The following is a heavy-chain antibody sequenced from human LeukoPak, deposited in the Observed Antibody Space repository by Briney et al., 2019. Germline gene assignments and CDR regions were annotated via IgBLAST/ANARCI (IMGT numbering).Heavy chain of an antibody. J-gene: IGHJ5*02. CDR1: GFTFSSYA. Sequence: GGSLRLSCAAPGFTFSSYAMSWVRQAPGKGLEWVSYISSSSRATYYADSVKGRFTISRDNAKNSLYLQMNSLTDEDTAVYYCAAYSNYAYSFDPWGQGTLVTVSS. V-gene: IGHV3-48*02. CDR3: AAYSNYAYSFDP. D-gene: IGHD4-11*01. CDR2: ISSSSRAT.